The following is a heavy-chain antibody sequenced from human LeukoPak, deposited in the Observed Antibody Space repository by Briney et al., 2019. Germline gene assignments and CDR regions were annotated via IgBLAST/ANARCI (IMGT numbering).Heavy chain of an antibody. Sequence: SETLSLTCTVSGGSISSSSYYWGWIRQPPGKGLEWIGSIYYSGSTYYNPSLKGRVTISVDTSKNQFSLKLSSVTAADTAVYYCARRELYSSPSTFDYWGQGTLVTVSS. CDR2: IYYSGST. CDR3: ARRELYSSPSTFDY. CDR1: GGSISSSSYY. V-gene: IGHV4-39*01. J-gene: IGHJ4*02. D-gene: IGHD1-26*01.